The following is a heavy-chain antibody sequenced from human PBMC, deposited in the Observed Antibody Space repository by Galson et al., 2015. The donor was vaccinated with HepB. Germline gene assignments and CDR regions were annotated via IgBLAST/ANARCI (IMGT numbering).Heavy chain of an antibody. CDR1: GGSISGYY. J-gene: IGHJ5*02. Sequence: ETLSLTCTVSGGSISGYYWSWIRQPPGKGLEWVGYIYYSGGTYYNPSLKSRVTMSVDTSKNQFSLKLSSVTAADTAVYYCARYGSGIRGFDPWAREPWSPSPQ. D-gene: IGHD3-10*01. CDR2: IYYSGGT. V-gene: IGHV4-59*08. CDR3: ARYGSGIRGFDP.